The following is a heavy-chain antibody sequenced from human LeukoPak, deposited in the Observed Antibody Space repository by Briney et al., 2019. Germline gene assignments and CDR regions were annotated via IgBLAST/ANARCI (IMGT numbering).Heavy chain of an antibody. Sequence: ASVNVSCKASGYTFTSYDINRVRQATGQGLEWMGWMNPNSGNTGYAQKFQGRVTMTRNTSISTAYMELSSLRSEDTAVYYCARGPSFLGGNSRDQPTYYYYYGMDVWGQGTTVTVSS. V-gene: IGHV1-8*01. CDR2: MNPNSGNT. CDR3: ARGPSFLGGNSRDQPTYYYYYGMDV. J-gene: IGHJ6*02. CDR1: GYTFTSYD. D-gene: IGHD4-23*01.